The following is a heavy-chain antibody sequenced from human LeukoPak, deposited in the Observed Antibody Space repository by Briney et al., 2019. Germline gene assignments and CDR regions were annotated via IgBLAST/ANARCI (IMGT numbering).Heavy chain of an antibody. Sequence: KPSETLSLTCAVYGGSFSGYYWSWIRQPPGKGLEWIGEINHSGSTNYNPSLKSRVTISIDTSKNHFSLKLTSVTAADTAVYYCARAHYYDSSGFDYWGQGTLVTVSS. D-gene: IGHD3-22*01. V-gene: IGHV4-34*01. CDR3: ARAHYYDSSGFDY. J-gene: IGHJ4*02. CDR2: INHSGST. CDR1: GGSFSGYY.